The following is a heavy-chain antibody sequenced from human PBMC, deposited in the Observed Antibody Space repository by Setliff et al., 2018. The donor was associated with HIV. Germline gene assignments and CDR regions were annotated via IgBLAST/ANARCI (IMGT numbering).Heavy chain of an antibody. V-gene: IGHV1-69*13. Sequence: SVKVSCKASGGSFYSYAFTWVRQAPGQGLEWVGGIVPVFRTVNYSEKLQGRVTITADESTSTSYMELNSLTSDDTAVYYCATGPKKGVDILPPDSWGQGTLVTVSS. CDR1: GGSFYSYA. D-gene: IGHD3-3*01. J-gene: IGHJ4*02. CDR3: ATGPKKGVDILPPDS. CDR2: IVPVFRTV.